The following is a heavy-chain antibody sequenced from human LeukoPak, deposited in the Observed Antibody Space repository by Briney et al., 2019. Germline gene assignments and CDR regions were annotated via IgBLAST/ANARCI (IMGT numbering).Heavy chain of an antibody. CDR2: IYSSGST. Sequence: PSETLSLTCTVSGGSISSYYWSWIRQPAGKGLEWIGRIYSSGSTNYNPSLKSRVTMSVDTSKNQFSLKLSSVTAADTAVDYCAREKDTMITFGGFDYWGQGTLVTVSS. V-gene: IGHV4-4*07. CDR1: GGSISSYY. J-gene: IGHJ4*02. D-gene: IGHD3-16*01. CDR3: AREKDTMITFGGFDY.